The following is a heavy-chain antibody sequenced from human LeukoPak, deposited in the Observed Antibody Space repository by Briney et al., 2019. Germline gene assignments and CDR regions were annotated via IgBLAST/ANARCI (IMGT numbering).Heavy chain of an antibody. CDR3: ARNVLLWFGELLLQEPPYYFDY. Sequence: PGRSLRLSCAASGFTFSSYGMHWVRQAPGKGLEWVAVIWYDGSNKYYADSVKGRFTISRDNSKNTLYLQMNSLRAEDTAVYYCARNVLLWFGELLLQEPPYYFDYWGQGTLVTVSS. V-gene: IGHV3-33*01. CDR1: GFTFSSYG. J-gene: IGHJ4*02. CDR2: IWYDGSNK. D-gene: IGHD3-10*01.